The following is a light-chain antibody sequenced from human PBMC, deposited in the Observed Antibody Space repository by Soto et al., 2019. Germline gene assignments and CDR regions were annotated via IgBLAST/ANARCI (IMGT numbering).Light chain of an antibody. Sequence: QSALTQPASVSGCPGQSITISCTGSSSDVGRYKYVSWYQHHPGKAPKLMIYEVSNRPSGVSNRFSGSKSGNTASLTISGLQAEDEADYHCSSFASGSTLYVFGTGTKVTVL. J-gene: IGLJ1*01. V-gene: IGLV2-14*01. CDR2: EVS. CDR3: SSFASGSTLYV. CDR1: SSDVGRYKY.